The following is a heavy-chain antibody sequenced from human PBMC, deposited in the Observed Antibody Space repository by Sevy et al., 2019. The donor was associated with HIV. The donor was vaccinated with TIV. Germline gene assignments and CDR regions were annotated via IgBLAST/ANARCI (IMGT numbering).Heavy chain of an antibody. CDR3: AKTPVDYDFWSGYSRGYFDY. Sequence: GGSLRLSCAASGFAFSSYAMHWVRQAPGKGLEWMAVISYDGSNKYYADSVKGRFTISRDNSKNTLHLQMNSLRAEDTAVYYGAKTPVDYDFWSGYSRGYFDYWGQGTQVTVSS. CDR2: ISYDGSNK. V-gene: IGHV3-30*18. J-gene: IGHJ4*02. CDR1: GFAFSSYA. D-gene: IGHD3-3*01.